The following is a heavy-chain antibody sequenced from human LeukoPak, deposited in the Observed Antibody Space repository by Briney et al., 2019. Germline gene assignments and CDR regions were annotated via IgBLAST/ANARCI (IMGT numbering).Heavy chain of an antibody. CDR3: VQKLVGTTLDY. V-gene: IGHV4-39*01. D-gene: IGHD6-6*01. CDR1: GGSISSSSYY. CDR2: ISPSGST. J-gene: IGHJ4*02. Sequence: PSETLSLTCTVSGGSISSSSYYWVWIRQPPGEGLEWIGTISPSGSTHHNPSLKSRVTISVDTSKSQFSLKLSSVTVADTAVYYCVQKLVGTTLDYWGQGALVTVSS.